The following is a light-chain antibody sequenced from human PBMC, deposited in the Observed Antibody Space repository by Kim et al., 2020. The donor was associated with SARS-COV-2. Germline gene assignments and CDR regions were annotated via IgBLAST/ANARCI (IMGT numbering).Light chain of an antibody. CDR3: QSYDSSNHALNVV. V-gene: IGLV6-57*04. CDR2: EDN. Sequence: NFMLTQPHSVSESPGKTVTISCTRSSGSIASNYVQWYQQRPGSAPTTVIYEDNQRPSGVPDRFSGSIDSSSNSASLTISGLKTEDEADYYCQSYDSSNHALNVVFGGGTQLTVL. CDR1: SGSIASNY. J-gene: IGLJ2*01.